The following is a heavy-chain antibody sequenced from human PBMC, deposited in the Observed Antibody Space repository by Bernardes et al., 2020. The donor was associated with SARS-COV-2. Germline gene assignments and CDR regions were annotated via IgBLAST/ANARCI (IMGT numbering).Heavy chain of an antibody. D-gene: IGHD6-13*01. CDR2: IYHSGNT. CDR3: ARDLGIASSGGLDS. J-gene: IGHJ4*02. CDR1: GDPMSSYY. Sequence: SETLSLTCTVSGDPMSSYYWSWIRQPPGNGLEWVGFIYHSGNTNSNPSLKSRVSISMDTSKNQISLRLRSVTAADTAVYYCARDLGIASSGGLDSWGPGTLVTVSS. V-gene: IGHV4-59*01.